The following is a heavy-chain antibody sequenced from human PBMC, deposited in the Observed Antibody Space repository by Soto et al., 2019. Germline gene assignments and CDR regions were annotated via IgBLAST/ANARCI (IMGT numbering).Heavy chain of an antibody. V-gene: IGHV3-23*01. CDR2: ITGSGGST. CDR1: GFTFSSYA. Sequence: GGSPRLSCAAAGFTFSSYAMTWVRQAPGKGLEWVSTITGSGGSTYYADSVKGRFTISRDNSKNTLYLQMNSLRAEDTAVYYCAKDRTTMYDGFDNWGQGTMVTVSS. J-gene: IGHJ3*02. D-gene: IGHD1-7*01. CDR3: AKDRTTMYDGFDN.